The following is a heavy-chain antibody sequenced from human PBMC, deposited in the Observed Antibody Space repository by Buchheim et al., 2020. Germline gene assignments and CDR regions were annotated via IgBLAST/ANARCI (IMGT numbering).Heavy chain of an antibody. CDR1: GFTFSSYG. CDR2: ISYDGSNK. V-gene: IGHV3-30*18. CDR3: AKDLGYSSGWTWGDGFDP. J-gene: IGHJ5*02. D-gene: IGHD6-19*01. Sequence: QVQLVESGGGVVQPGRSLRLSCAASGFTFSSYGMHWVRQAPGKGLEWVAVISYDGSNKYYADSVKGRFTISRDNSKNTLYLQMNSLRAEDTAVYYCAKDLGYSSGWTWGDGFDPWGQGTL.